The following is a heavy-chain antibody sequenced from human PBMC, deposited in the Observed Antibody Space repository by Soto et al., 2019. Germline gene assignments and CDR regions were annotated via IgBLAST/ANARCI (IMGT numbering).Heavy chain of an antibody. CDR3: ATGAGDPLSLGMDV. V-gene: IGHV3-30*03. Sequence: QVQLVESGGGVVQPGWSLRLSCVASGFSISDYGMEWVRQAPGKGLEWVALISYDGSNTYYAESVKGRFTISRDNSKDPLFLQMTGLKPEDTGVYSGATGAGDPLSLGMDVWGHGTTVTVSS. CDR1: GFSISDYG. CDR2: ISYDGSNT. J-gene: IGHJ6*02. D-gene: IGHD1-26*01.